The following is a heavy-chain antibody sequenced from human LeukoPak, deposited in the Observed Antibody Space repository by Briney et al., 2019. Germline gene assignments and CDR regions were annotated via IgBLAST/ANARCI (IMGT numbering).Heavy chain of an antibody. D-gene: IGHD6-25*01. J-gene: IGHJ4*02. CDR1: GYTFTSNY. V-gene: IGHV1-46*01. Sequence: ASVTVSCTASGYTFTSNYIHWVRQAPGQGLEWMGMIYPRDGSTRYAQKFQGRITVTRDTSTSTVYMELSSLRSEDTAVYFCAREGAAEAKNFDYWGQGTLVIVSS. CDR3: AREGAAEAKNFDY. CDR2: IYPRDGST.